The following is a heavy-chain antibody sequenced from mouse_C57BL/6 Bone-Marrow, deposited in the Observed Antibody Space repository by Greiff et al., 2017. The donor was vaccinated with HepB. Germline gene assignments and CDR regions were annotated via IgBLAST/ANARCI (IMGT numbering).Heavy chain of an antibody. J-gene: IGHJ1*03. CDR2: IWRGGST. Sequence: VQRVESGPGLVQPSQSLSITCTVSGFSLTSYGVHWVRQSPGKGLEWLGVIWRGGSTDYNAAFMSRLSITKDNSKSQVFFKMNSLQADDTAIYYCAKIGYYGSSWYFDVWGTGTTVTVSS. V-gene: IGHV2-5*01. D-gene: IGHD1-1*01. CDR1: GFSLTSYG. CDR3: AKIGYYGSSWYFDV.